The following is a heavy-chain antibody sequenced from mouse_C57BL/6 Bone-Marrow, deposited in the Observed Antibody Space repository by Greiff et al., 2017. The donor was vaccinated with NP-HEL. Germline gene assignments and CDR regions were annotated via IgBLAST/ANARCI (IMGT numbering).Heavy chain of an antibody. Sequence: QVQLQQSGPELVKPGASVKISCKASGYAFSSSWMNWVKQRPGKGLEWIGRIYPGDGDTNYNGKFKGKATLTADKSSSTAYMQLSSLTSEDSAVYFCATYSSEAMDYWGQGTSVTVSS. D-gene: IGHD1-1*01. CDR3: ATYSSEAMDY. CDR1: GYAFSSSW. J-gene: IGHJ4*01. CDR2: IYPGDGDT. V-gene: IGHV1-82*01.